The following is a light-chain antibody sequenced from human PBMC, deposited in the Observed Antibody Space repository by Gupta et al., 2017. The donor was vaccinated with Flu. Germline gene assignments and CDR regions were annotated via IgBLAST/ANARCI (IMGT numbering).Light chain of an antibody. V-gene: IGKV3-15*01. J-gene: IGKJ4*01. CDR1: QSVACN. CDR2: GAS. Sequence: TSPSPATLSVSRGQRATLSCGPSQSVACNFVWYQQGPGQAPMLLIYGASIRGTGIPARFSGRESGGEVTLTISSLPSEDFAIYYCRQNNNWPLTFGGGTKVEIK. CDR3: RQNNNWPLT.